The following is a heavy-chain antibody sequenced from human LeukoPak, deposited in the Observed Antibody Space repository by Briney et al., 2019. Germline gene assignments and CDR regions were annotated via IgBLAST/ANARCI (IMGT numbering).Heavy chain of an antibody. Sequence: GRSLRLSCAASGFTFSSYGMHWVRQAPGKGLEWVAVISYDGSNKYYADSVKGRFTISRDNSKNTLYLQMNSLRAEDTAVYYCANADGGRSPSRWSWAYCGGDCYRDAFDIWGQGTMVTVSS. J-gene: IGHJ3*02. CDR3: ANADGGRSPSRWSWAYCGGDCYRDAFDI. CDR2: ISYDGSNK. CDR1: GFTFSSYG. V-gene: IGHV3-30*18. D-gene: IGHD2-21*02.